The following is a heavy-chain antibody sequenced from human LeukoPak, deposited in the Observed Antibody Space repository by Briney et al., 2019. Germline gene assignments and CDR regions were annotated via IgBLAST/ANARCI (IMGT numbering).Heavy chain of an antibody. CDR1: GYTFTSYD. Sequence: ASVKVSCKASGYTFTSYDINWVRQATGQGLEWMGWMNPNSGNTGYAQKFQGRVTMTRNTSISTAYMELSSLRSEDTAVYFCARGEPIVDTWFDSWGQGTLVTVSS. CDR3: ARGEPIVDTWFDS. D-gene: IGHD1-14*01. V-gene: IGHV1-8*01. CDR2: MNPNSGNT. J-gene: IGHJ5*01.